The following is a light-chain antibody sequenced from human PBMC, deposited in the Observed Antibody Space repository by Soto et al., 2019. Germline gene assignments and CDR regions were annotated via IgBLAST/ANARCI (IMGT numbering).Light chain of an antibody. CDR3: SSYTSSSTVV. CDR2: DVT. Sequence: QSALTQPASVSGSPGQSITISCTGTSSDVGGHDYVSWYQQHPDKVPKLMIYDVTYRPSGISNRFSGSKSGNTASLTISGLQAEDEGDYYCSSYTSSSTVVFGGGTQLTVL. V-gene: IGLV2-14*03. CDR1: SSDVGGHDY. J-gene: IGLJ2*01.